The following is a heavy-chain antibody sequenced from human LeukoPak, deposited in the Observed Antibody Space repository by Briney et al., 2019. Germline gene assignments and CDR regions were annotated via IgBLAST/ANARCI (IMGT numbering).Heavy chain of an antibody. J-gene: IGHJ3*02. CDR2: IYYSGST. CDR3: ARGYCGGDCYSTNDAFDI. V-gene: IGHV4-59*08. CDR1: GGSISSYY. Sequence: SETLSLTCTVSGGSISSYYWSWIRQPPGKGLEWIGYIYYSGSTNYNPSLKSRVTISVDTSKNQFSLKLSSVTAADTAVYYCARGYCGGDCYSTNDAFDIWGQGTMVTVSS. D-gene: IGHD2-21*02.